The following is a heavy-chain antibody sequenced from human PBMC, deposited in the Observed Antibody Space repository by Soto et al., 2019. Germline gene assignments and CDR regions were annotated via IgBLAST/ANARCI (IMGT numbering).Heavy chain of an antibody. Sequence: GWSLRLSCAASGFTFDDYAMHWVRQAPGKGLEWVSGISWNSGSIGYADSVKGRFNISRDNAKNSLYLQMNSLRAEDTALYYCAKATGDYLGQGP. V-gene: IGHV3-9*01. CDR3: AKATGDY. D-gene: IGHD3-10*01. CDR1: GFTFDDYA. J-gene: IGHJ4*02. CDR2: ISWNSGSI.